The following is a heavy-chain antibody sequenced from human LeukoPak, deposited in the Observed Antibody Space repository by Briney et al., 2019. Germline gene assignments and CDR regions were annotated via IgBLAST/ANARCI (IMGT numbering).Heavy chain of an antibody. Sequence: PGGSLRLSCAASGFTFSSYGMHWVRQAPGKGLEWVAFIRYDGSNKYYADSVKGRFTISRDNSKNTLYLQMNSLRAEDTAVYYCAKGEPVPAAHGRFDYWGQGALVTVSS. D-gene: IGHD2-2*01. CDR2: IRYDGSNK. J-gene: IGHJ4*02. V-gene: IGHV3-30*02. CDR3: AKGEPVPAAHGRFDY. CDR1: GFTFSSYG.